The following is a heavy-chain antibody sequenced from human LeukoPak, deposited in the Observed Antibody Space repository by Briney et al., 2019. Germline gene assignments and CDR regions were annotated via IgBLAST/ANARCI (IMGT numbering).Heavy chain of an antibody. CDR1: GGSFSGYY. CDR2: INHSGST. J-gene: IGHJ4*02. CDR3: ARGPTYCGGDCYFRGFDY. V-gene: IGHV4-34*01. Sequence: PSETLSLTCAVYGGSFSGYYWSWLRQPPGKGLEWIGEINHSGSTNYNPSLKSRVTISVDTSKNQFSLKLSSVTAADTAVYYCARGPTYCGGDCYFRGFDYWGQGTLVTVSS. D-gene: IGHD2-21*02.